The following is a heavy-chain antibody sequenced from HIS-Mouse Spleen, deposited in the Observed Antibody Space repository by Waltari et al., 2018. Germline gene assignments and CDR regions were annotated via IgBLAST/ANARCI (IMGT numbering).Heavy chain of an antibody. V-gene: IGHV4-59*08. D-gene: IGHD5-12*01. Sequence: QVQLQESGPGLVKPSETLSLTCTVSGGSISSYYWSLIRQPPGKGLEWIGYIYYSGSTNYNPSLKSRVTISVDTSKNQFSLKLSSVTAADTAVYYCARHMWLRAYFDYWGQGTLVTVSS. CDR2: IYYSGST. CDR3: ARHMWLRAYFDY. CDR1: GGSISSYY. J-gene: IGHJ4*02.